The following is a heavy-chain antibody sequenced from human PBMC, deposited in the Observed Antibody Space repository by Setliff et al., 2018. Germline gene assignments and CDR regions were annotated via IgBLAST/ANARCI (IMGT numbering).Heavy chain of an antibody. D-gene: IGHD2-15*01. CDR1: GFTFSTYR. CDR2: IWDDGGNK. Sequence: SLKISCAASGFTFSTYRMHWVRQAPGKGLEWVAVIWDDGGNKYHADSVKGRFTISRDNSKNTLYLQMNSLRPEDTAVYYCARTCSGSGCYAGLESWGQGTPVTVPQ. V-gene: IGHV3-33*08. J-gene: IGHJ4*02. CDR3: ARTCSGSGCYAGLES.